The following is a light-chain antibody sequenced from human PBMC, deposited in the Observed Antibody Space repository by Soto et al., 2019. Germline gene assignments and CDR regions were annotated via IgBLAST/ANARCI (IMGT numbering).Light chain of an antibody. J-gene: IGKJ1*01. CDR1: QGIIIY. CDR3: RQYNNWHPHT. V-gene: IGKV1-16*01. Sequence: DIQLTHSPSSLSASVLYRVTITFRASQGIIIYLALYQQKPGKAPKLLIYAASTLQSGCPSRFSVVGSGTDSSLTIISLQSSDFSVSYCRQYNNWHPHTFGQGTKVDIK. CDR2: AAS.